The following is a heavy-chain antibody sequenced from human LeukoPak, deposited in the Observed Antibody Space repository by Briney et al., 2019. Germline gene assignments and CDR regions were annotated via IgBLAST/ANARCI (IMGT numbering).Heavy chain of an antibody. CDR3: ARGAVGGYCSGGSCYFFDN. V-gene: IGHV1-8*02. J-gene: IGHJ4*02. D-gene: IGHD2-15*01. CDR2: MNPKSGNI. CDR1: GGTFSSYA. Sequence: ASVKVSCKASGGTFSSYAISWVRQAPGQGLEWMGWMNPKSGNIGYAQKFQGRVTMTRDTSISTAYMELSSLRSEDTAVYYCARGAVGGYCSGGSCYFFDNWGQGTLVTVSS.